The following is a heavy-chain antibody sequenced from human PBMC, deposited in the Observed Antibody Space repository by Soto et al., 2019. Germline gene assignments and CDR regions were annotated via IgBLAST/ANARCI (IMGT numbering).Heavy chain of an antibody. D-gene: IGHD2-21*02. CDR2: IYYSGST. CDR3: ARVGDYYYYYGMDV. CDR1: GGSISSYY. V-gene: IGHV4-59*01. J-gene: IGHJ6*02. Sequence: KASETLSLTCTVSGGSISSYYWSWIRQPPGKGLEWIGYIYYSGSTNYNPSLKSRVTISVDTSKNRFSLKLSSVTAADTAVYYCARVGDYYYYYGMDVWGQGTTVTVSS.